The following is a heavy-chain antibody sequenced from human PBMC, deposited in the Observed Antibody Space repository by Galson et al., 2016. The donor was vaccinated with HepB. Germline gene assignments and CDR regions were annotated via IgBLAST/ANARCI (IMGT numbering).Heavy chain of an antibody. J-gene: IGHJ5*02. V-gene: IGHV3-7*03. D-gene: IGHD2-21*01. CDR2: INIDGSGK. CDR3: SPVDGP. CDR1: GFPFSDNW. Sequence: SLRLSCAASGFPFSDNWMSWVRQAPGKGLEWVANINIDGSGKYYVDSRKGRFTISRANAKDSLYLQMNRLRPEDTALYYCSPVDGPWGQGTLVTVSS.